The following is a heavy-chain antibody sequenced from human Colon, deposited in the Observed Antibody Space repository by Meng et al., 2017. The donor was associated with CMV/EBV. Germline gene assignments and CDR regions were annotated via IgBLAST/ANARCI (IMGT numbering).Heavy chain of an antibody. D-gene: IGHD1-26*01. Sequence: ASVKVSCKASGNTFTGYYMHWVRQAPGQGLEGMGGINPNSGGTNYAQNLQGRVTMTWDTSINTAYMDLSRPGTDNTAVYYCARNSEVGWELIPGGYWGQGTLVTVSS. J-gene: IGHJ4*02. CDR3: ARNSEVGWELIPGGY. CDR2: INPNSGGT. V-gene: IGHV1-2*02. CDR1: GNTFTGYY.